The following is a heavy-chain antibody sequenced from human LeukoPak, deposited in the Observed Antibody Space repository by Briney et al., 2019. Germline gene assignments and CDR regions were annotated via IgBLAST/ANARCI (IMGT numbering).Heavy chain of an antibody. Sequence: SETLSLTCTVSGGSISSYYWSWIRQSPGKGLEWIGYIYYDGSTNYNPSLRGRVTISVDTPKNQFSLKLSSVTAAETAVYYCARDLPYSSSWESIDYWGQGTLVTVSS. CDR1: GGSISSYY. J-gene: IGHJ4*02. CDR2: IYYDGST. V-gene: IGHV4-59*12. D-gene: IGHD6-13*01. CDR3: ARDLPYSSSWESIDY.